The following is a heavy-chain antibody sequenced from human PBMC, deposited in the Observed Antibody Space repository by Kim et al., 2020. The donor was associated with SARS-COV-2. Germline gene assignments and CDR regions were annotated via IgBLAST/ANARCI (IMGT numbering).Heavy chain of an antibody. CDR2: IWYDGSNK. J-gene: IGHJ6*02. V-gene: IGHV3-33*01. D-gene: IGHD5-18*01. CDR3: ARGAMGHERRTPQYYYGMDV. Sequence: GGSLRLSCAASGFTFSSYGMHWVRQAPGKGLEWVAVIWYDGSNKYYADSVKGRFTISRDNSKNTLYLQMNSLRAEDTAVYYCARGAMGHERRTPQYYYGMDVWGQGTTVTVSS. CDR1: GFTFSSYG.